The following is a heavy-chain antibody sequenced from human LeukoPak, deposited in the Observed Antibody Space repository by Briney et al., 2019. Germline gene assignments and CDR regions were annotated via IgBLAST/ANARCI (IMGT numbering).Heavy chain of an antibody. CDR1: GFTFSNAW. D-gene: IGHD1-26*01. V-gene: IGHV3-15*01. CDR3: TSEDQGGFDY. CDR2: IKRKIDGETT. Sequence: KSGGSLRLSCVASGFTFSNAWMSWVRQAPIKGLEWVGRIKRKIDGETTDYAAPAKGRFTISRDDSKNTLYLQMNSLKTEDTAVYYCTSEDQGGFDYWGRGTLVTVSS. J-gene: IGHJ4*02.